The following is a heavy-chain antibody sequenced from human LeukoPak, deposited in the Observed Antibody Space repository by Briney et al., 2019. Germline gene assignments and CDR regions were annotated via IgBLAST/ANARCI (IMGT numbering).Heavy chain of an antibody. J-gene: IGHJ5*02. Sequence: SETLSLTCTVSGGSISGHYWSWIRQPPGKGLEWIGYVYYSGSTKYDPSLKSRVTISLDTSKNQFSLKLSSVTAADTAVYYCARQRHRSSGWNQDWFDPWGQGTLVTVSS. CDR3: ARQRHRSSGWNQDWFDP. D-gene: IGHD6-19*01. CDR1: GGSISGHY. V-gene: IGHV4-59*08. CDR2: VYYSGST.